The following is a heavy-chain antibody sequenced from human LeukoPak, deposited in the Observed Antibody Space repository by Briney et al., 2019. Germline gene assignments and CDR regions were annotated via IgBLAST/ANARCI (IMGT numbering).Heavy chain of an antibody. CDR1: GGSISSGRYY. J-gene: IGHJ4*02. Sequence: SQTLSLTCTVSGGSISSGRYYWSWIRQPAGKGLEWIGRIYTSGSTNYNPSLKSRVTISVDTSKNQFSLKLSSVTAADTAVYYCARGSYSGSYYYWGQGTLVTVSS. D-gene: IGHD1-26*01. V-gene: IGHV4-61*02. CDR3: ARGSYSGSYYY. CDR2: IYTSGST.